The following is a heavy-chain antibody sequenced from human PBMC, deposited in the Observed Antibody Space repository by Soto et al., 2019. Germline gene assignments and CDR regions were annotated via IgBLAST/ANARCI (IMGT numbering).Heavy chain of an antibody. CDR1: GFNFSSYA. V-gene: IGHV3-23*01. CDR2: ISGSGGST. D-gene: IGHD3-3*01. J-gene: IGHJ6*03. CDR3: AKDTHKGYDFWSGYYPDYYYYMDV. Sequence: PGRSMRHSCAVSGFNFSSYAMSWVRQAPGKGLEWVSAISGSGGSTYYADSVKGRFTISRDNSKNTLYLQMNSLRAEDTAVYYCAKDTHKGYDFWSGYYPDYYYYMDVWGKGTTVTVSS.